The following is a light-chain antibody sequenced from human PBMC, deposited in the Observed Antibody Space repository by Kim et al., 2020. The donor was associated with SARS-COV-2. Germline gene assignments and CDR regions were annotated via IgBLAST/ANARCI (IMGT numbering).Light chain of an antibody. CDR1: QSVSSW. CDR2: KAS. CDR3: QQYISYPYT. Sequence: SASVGDKVTMTCRASQSVSSWLAWYQQKPGKAPKVLIFKASSLESGIPSRFSGSGSGTEFTLTISSLQPDDFATYYCQQYISYPYTFGQGTKLEI. J-gene: IGKJ2*01. V-gene: IGKV1-5*03.